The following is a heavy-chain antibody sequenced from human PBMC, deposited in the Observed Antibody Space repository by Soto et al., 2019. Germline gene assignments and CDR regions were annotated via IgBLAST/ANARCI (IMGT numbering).Heavy chain of an antibody. V-gene: IGHV3-11*01. CDR2: ISPTGRPL. Sequence: GGSLRLSCTASGFTFSNHRMSWIRQAPGKGLEWVSYISPTGRPLDYADSVKGRFNISRDNAKNSLYLQMSGLRAEDTALYYCARDPDTTSKMDHWGEGTQVTVPS. CDR1: GFTFSNHR. CDR3: ARDPDTTSKMDH. D-gene: IGHD1-1*01. J-gene: IGHJ4*02.